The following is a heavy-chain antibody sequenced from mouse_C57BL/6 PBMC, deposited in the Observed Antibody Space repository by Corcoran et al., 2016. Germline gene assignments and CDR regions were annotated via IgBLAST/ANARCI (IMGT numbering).Heavy chain of an antibody. V-gene: IGHV8-12*01. CDR2: IYWDDDK. Sequence: QVTLKESGPGILQSSQTLSLTCSFSGFSLSTSGMGVSWIRQPSGKGLEWLAHIYWDDDKRYNKSLKSRLTISKDTSRNQVFLKITSVDTADTATYYCALSITTVVAPDYWGQGTTLAVSS. CDR3: ALSITTVVAPDY. D-gene: IGHD1-1*01. J-gene: IGHJ2*01. CDR1: GFSLSTSGMG.